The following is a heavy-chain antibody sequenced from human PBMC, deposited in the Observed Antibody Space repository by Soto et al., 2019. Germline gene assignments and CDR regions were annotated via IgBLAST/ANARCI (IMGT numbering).Heavy chain of an antibody. Sequence: QLQLQESGPGLVKPSGTLSLTCAVFGGSISNSNRWTWVRQPPGKGLDWIGEIFHSGSTNYNSSLMGRVTISVDKANNQFSLKPSSVTASDTAVYYCAHRPIVGAAIWGQGTLVTVSS. CDR1: GGSISNSNR. D-gene: IGHD1-26*01. CDR2: IFHSGST. CDR3: AHRPIVGAAI. J-gene: IGHJ4*02. V-gene: IGHV4-4*02.